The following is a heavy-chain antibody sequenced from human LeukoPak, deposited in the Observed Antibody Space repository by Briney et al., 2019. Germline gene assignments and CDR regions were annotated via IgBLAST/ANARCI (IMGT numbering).Heavy chain of an antibody. Sequence: PGGPLRLSCAASGFTFTTYWMSWLRQAPGKGLEGVANINQDGTEKFYVDSVKGRFTISRDNAKNSLYLQMNSLRAEDTAVYYCASSIVGADYYYYYMDVWGKGTTVTVSS. CDR2: INQDGTEK. CDR3: ASSIVGADYYYYYMDV. D-gene: IGHD1-26*01. V-gene: IGHV3-7*01. CDR1: GFTFTTYW. J-gene: IGHJ6*03.